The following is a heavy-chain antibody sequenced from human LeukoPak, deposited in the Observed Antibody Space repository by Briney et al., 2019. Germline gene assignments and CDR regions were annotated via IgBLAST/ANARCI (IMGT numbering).Heavy chain of an antibody. CDR2: INTDGSSR. Sequence: PGGSLRLSCAASGFTFSSYWIHWVRQAQGKGLVWVSRINTDGSSRNYADSVKGRFTISRDNAKNTLHLQMNSLRAEDTAVYYCARDTVGAYDYWGQGTLVIVFS. V-gene: IGHV3-74*01. CDR1: GFTFSSYW. CDR3: ARDTVGAYDY. D-gene: IGHD1-26*01. J-gene: IGHJ4*02.